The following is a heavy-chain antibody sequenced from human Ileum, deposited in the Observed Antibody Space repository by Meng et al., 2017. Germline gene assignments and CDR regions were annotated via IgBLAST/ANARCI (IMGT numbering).Heavy chain of an antibody. D-gene: IGHD2-2*01. V-gene: IGHV4-38-2*02. J-gene: IGHJ4*02. CDR3: GRSTSSQYFIDY. CDR1: GYSISGGYY. CDR2: IYPTEST. Sequence: SETLSLTCTVSGYSISGGYYWGWIRQSPGKGLEWIGSIYPTESTYYSPSLKSRLTISMDTSKNQFSLNLGSVTAADTAVYYCGRSTSSQYFIDYWGQGTLVTGSS.